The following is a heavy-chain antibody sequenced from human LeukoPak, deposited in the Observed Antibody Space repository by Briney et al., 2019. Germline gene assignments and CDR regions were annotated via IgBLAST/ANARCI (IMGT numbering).Heavy chain of an antibody. J-gene: IGHJ4*02. CDR1: GFTFSSYG. D-gene: IGHD6-6*01. V-gene: IGHV3-33*01. Sequence: PGGSLRLSCTAFGFTFSSYGMHWVRQAPGKGLEWVAVIWYDGSNKYFIDSVKGRLTISRDNSKNTLYLQMNSLRAEDTAVYYCAREYSSSSDYWGQGTLVTVSS. CDR2: IWYDGSNK. CDR3: AREYSSSSDY.